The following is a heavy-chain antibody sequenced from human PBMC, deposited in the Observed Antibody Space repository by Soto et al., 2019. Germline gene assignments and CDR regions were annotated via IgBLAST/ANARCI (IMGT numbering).Heavy chain of an antibody. V-gene: IGHV3-7*05. CDR1: GFTFSTSW. CDR3: ARGPRHSDAY. J-gene: IGHJ4*02. D-gene: IGHD5-18*01. Sequence: EMQLVESGGGLVQPGGSLKISCSASGFTFSTSWMSWVRQAPGKGLEWVANIKQDGSEEYYVDSVKGRFTVSRDNAKNSLYLQMNSLRVEDTAVYFCARGPRHSDAYWGLGTLVTVSS. CDR2: IKQDGSEE.